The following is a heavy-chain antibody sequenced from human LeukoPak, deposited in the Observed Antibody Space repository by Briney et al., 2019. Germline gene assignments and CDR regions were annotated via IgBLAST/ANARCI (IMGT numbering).Heavy chain of an antibody. J-gene: IGHJ3*02. Sequence: GGPLRLSCAASGFTFSDYYMSWIRQAPGKGLEWVSYISSSGSTIYYADSVKGRFTISRDNAKNSLYLQMNSLRAEDTAVYYCVSSVLYYYDSSDQAFDIWGQGTMVTVSS. CDR2: ISSSGSTI. D-gene: IGHD3-22*01. CDR3: VSSVLYYYDSSDQAFDI. V-gene: IGHV3-11*01. CDR1: GFTFSDYY.